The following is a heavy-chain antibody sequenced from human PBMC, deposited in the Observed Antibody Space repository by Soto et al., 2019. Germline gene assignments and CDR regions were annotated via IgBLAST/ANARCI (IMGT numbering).Heavy chain of an antibody. CDR2: LKQDGSDK. J-gene: IGHJ4*02. Sequence: GSLRLSCAASGFTFSTYWMTWVRQAPGKGLEWVANLKQDGSDKYYVDSVKGRFTISRDNAENSVYLQLNSLRAEDTAVYYCARGGGNFDYWGQGTLVTVSS. CDR3: ARGGGNFDY. CDR1: GFTFSTYW. D-gene: IGHD2-15*01. V-gene: IGHV3-7*05.